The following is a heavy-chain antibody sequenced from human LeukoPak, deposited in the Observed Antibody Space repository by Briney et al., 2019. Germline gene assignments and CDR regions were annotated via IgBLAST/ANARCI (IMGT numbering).Heavy chain of an antibody. CDR2: INAGNGNT. D-gene: IGHD1-26*01. CDR1: GYIFTDYY. Sequence: GASVKVSCKASGYIFTDYYMHWVRQAPGQGLEWMGWINAGNGNTKYSQEFQGRVTITRDTSASTAYMELSNLRSEDMAVYYCARGGGRDYYYYMDVWGKGTTVTVSS. J-gene: IGHJ6*03. CDR3: ARGGGRDYYYYMDV. V-gene: IGHV1-3*03.